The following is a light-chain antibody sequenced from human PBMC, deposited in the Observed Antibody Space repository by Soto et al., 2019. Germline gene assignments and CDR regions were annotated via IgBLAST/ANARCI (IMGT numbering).Light chain of an antibody. CDR1: QSVDSRY. Sequence: DIVLTQSPGTLSLSPGERATLSCRASQSVDSRYLAWYQQKPGQAPRLLIHAVSIRATGIPDRFSGSGSGTDFTLTISRVEPEDFAEYYCQQYGSSPRYSFGQGTKLEIK. CDR3: QQYGSSPRYS. CDR2: AVS. J-gene: IGKJ2*03. V-gene: IGKV3-20*01.